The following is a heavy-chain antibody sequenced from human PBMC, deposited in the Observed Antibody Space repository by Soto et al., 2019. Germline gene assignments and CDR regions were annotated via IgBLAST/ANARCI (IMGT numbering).Heavy chain of an antibody. J-gene: IGHJ4*02. D-gene: IGHD3-16*02. Sequence: QVQLQQWGAGLLKPSETLSLTCAVYGGSFSRYYWSWIRQPPGKGLEWIGEINHSGSTNYNPSLRSRVTISADTSKNQFSLKLSSVTAADTAVYYCARGREYDYVWGSYRYDLDYWGQGTLVTVSS. CDR3: ARGREYDYVWGSYRYDLDY. CDR2: INHSGST. CDR1: GGSFSRYY. V-gene: IGHV4-34*01.